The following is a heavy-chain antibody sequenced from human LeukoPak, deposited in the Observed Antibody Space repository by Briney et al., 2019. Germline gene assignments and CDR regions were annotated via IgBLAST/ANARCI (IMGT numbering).Heavy chain of an antibody. D-gene: IGHD2-15*01. CDR1: GYTFTSYA. V-gene: IGHV1-3*03. J-gene: IGHJ4*02. CDR2: INAGNGNT. Sequence: ASVKVSCKASGYTFTSYAMRWVRQAPGQRLEWMGWINAGNGNTKYSQEFQVRVTITRDTSASTAYMELSSLRSEDMAVYYCARRYCSRGSCHLTFDYWGQAPLVNVTS. CDR3: ARRYCSRGSCHLTFDY.